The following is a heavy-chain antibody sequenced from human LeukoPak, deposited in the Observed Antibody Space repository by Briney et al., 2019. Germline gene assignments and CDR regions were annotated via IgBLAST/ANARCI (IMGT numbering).Heavy chain of an antibody. J-gene: IGHJ6*03. CDR3: ARHGYCGNPRCYPDYYYIDV. CDR2: INPSGGST. D-gene: IGHD2-2*03. CDR1: GYTFTSYY. Sequence: GASVKVSCKASGYTFTSYYMHWVRQAPGQGLEWMGIINPSGGSTSYAQKFQGRVTMTRDTSTSTVYMELSSLRSEDTAVYSCARHGYCGNPRCYPDYYYIDVWGKGTQVTVSS. V-gene: IGHV1-46*01.